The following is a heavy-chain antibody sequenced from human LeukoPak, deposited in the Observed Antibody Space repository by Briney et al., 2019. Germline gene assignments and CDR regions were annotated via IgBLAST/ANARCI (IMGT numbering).Heavy chain of an antibody. V-gene: IGHV4-39*07. CDR3: ATRQQLVLDYYYYGMDV. CDR1: GGSISSSAYY. J-gene: IGHJ6*02. CDR2: IYYRGST. Sequence: SETLSLTCTVSGGSISSSAYYWGWIRQPPGKGLEWIGNIYYRGSTYYNPSLKSRVTISVDTSKNQFSLKLSSVIAADTAVYYCATRQQLVLDYYYYGMDVWGQGTTVTVSS. D-gene: IGHD6-13*01.